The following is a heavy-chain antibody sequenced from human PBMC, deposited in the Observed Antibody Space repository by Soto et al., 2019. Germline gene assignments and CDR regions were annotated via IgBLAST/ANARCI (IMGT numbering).Heavy chain of an antibody. CDR1: GFTFSTYW. J-gene: IGHJ4*02. D-gene: IGHD3-22*01. Sequence: EVQLVESGGGLVQPGGSLRLSCAASGFTFSTYWMQWVRQAPGKGLLWISRINSDGSNTNYADSVKGRFAISRDNAKNTLYLQMNSLRAEDTAVYYCARTGAFNYENSPYARWGQGPLVTVSS. V-gene: IGHV3-74*01. CDR2: INSDGSNT. CDR3: ARTGAFNYENSPYAR.